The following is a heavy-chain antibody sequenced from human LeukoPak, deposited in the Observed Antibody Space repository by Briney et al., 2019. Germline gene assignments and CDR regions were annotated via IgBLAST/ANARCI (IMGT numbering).Heavy chain of an antibody. CDR1: GGSFSGYY. CDR2: INHSGST. Sequence: SETLSLTCAVYGGSFSGYYWSWIRQPPGKGLEWIGEINHSGSTNYNPSLKSRVTISVDTSKNQFSLKLSSVTAADTAVYYCARKQKGYYGMDVWGQGTTVTVSS. J-gene: IGHJ6*02. V-gene: IGHV4-34*01. CDR3: ARKQKGYYGMDV.